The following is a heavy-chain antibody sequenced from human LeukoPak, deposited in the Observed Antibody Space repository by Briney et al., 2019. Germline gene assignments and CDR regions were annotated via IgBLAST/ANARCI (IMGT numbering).Heavy chain of an antibody. Sequence: GGSLRPSCAVSGFTSSDYYMSWVRQAPGKGMECVSYISSDSTYTNYADSVRGRFTISRDNAKNSLYLQMNSLRAEDTAVYYCVRGGPYGDYDASWGQGTLVTVSS. CDR3: VRGGPYGDYDAS. V-gene: IGHV3-11*06. CDR2: ISSDSTYT. J-gene: IGHJ4*02. D-gene: IGHD4-17*01. CDR1: GFTSSDYY.